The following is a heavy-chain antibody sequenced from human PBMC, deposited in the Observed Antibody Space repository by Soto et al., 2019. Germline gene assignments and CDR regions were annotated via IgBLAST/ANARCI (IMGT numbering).Heavy chain of an antibody. D-gene: IGHD3-9*01. J-gene: IGHJ6*02. CDR2: ISYDGSNK. V-gene: IGHV3-30*18. CDR3: AKDFDPVEYDILTGYYAPIYYYYGMDV. CDR1: GFTFSSYG. Sequence: GGSLRLSCAASGFTFSSYGMHWVRQAPGKGLEWVAVISYDGSNKYYADSVKGRFTISRDNSKNTLYLQMNSLRAEDTAVYYCAKDFDPVEYDILTGYYAPIYYYYGMDVWGQGTTVTVSS.